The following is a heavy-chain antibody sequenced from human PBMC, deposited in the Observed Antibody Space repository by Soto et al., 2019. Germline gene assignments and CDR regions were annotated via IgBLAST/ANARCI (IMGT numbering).Heavy chain of an antibody. CDR3: ARDSGEYCSSTSCPPDF. CDR2: IIPIFGTA. CDR1: GCTFSSYA. D-gene: IGHD2-2*01. V-gene: IGHV1-69*06. J-gene: IGHJ6*01. Sequence: ASVKVSCKASGCTFSSYAISWVRQAPGQGLVWMGGIIPIFGTANYAQKFQVRVTITADKSTITAYVELSSLRSEDTAVYYCARDSGEYCSSTSCPPDFWGQGTTVNVSS.